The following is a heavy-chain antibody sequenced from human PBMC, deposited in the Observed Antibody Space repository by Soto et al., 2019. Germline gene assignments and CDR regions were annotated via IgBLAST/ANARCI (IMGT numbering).Heavy chain of an antibody. CDR3: ARGGPVTTFSFREYPNRPFDY. D-gene: IGHD4-17*01. Sequence: SETLSLTCTVSGGSISSYYWSWIRQPPGKGLEWIGYISYSGSTYYNPSVKSRVTISVDTSENQFSLRLNSVTAADTAVYYCARGGPVTTFSFREYPNRPFDYWGQGTLVTVSS. V-gene: IGHV4-59*12. CDR1: GGSISSYY. J-gene: IGHJ4*02. CDR2: ISYSGST.